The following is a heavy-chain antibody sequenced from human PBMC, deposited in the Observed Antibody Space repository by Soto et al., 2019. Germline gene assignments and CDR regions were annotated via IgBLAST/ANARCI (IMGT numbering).Heavy chain of an antibody. CDR3: ASGYSSSWSQIGAFDI. CDR1: GGTFSSYA. D-gene: IGHD6-13*01. J-gene: IGHJ3*02. CDR2: IIPIFGTA. Sequence: SVKVYCKASGGTFSSYAISCVRQAPGQGLEWMGGIIPIFGTANYAQKFQGRVTITADESTSTAYMELSSLRSEDTAVYYCASGYSSSWSQIGAFDIWGQGTMVTVSS. V-gene: IGHV1-69*13.